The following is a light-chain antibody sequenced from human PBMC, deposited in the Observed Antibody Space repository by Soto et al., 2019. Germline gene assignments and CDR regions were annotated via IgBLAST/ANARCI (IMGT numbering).Light chain of an antibody. CDR1: QSISSW. CDR2: DAS. V-gene: IGKV1-5*01. CDR3: QQYNSYWT. J-gene: IGKJ1*01. Sequence: DIHMTRSPSTRSASVVDIVTRTFLASQSISSWLAWYQQKPGKAPKLLIYDASSLESGVPSRFSGSGSGTEFTLTISSLQTDDFATYYCQQYNSYWTFGQGTKVDI.